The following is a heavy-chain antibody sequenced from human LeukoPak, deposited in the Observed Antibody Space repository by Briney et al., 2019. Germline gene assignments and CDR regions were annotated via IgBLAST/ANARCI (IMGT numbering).Heavy chain of an antibody. D-gene: IGHD2-15*01. Sequence: SETLSLTCAVYGGSFSGYYWSWIRQPPGKGLEWIGEINHSGSTNYNSSLKSRVTISVDTSKNQFSLKLSSVTAADTAVYYCARGYCSGGSCYYFDYWGQGTLVTVSS. CDR3: ARGYCSGGSCYYFDY. CDR1: GGSFSGYY. J-gene: IGHJ4*02. CDR2: INHSGST. V-gene: IGHV4-34*01.